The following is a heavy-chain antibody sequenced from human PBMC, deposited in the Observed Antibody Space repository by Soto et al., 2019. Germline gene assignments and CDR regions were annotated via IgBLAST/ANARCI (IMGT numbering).Heavy chain of an antibody. D-gene: IGHD2-21*01. J-gene: IGHJ5*01. CDR2: SSSSGSTT. CDR1: GFPFSYYS. V-gene: IGHV3-48*01. Sequence: GGSLRLSCEASGFPFSYYSMNWVRQAPGKGLEWLSYSSSSGSTTHYADSVKGRFTISRDNAKNSLYLQMNSLRAEDTAVYYCVRGQHVLVVIATGNWFDSWGQGILVTVSS. CDR3: VRGQHVLVVIATGNWFDS.